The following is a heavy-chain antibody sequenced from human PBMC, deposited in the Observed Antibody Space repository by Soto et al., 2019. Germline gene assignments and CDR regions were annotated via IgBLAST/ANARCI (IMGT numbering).Heavy chain of an antibody. CDR2: IYPGDSDT. CDR3: ARTRSFTLGFYYDGMDV. Sequence: EVQLVQSGAEVKKPGESLKISCQGSGYSFASYWIGWVRQMPGKDLEWMGIIYPGDSDTRYSPSFQGQVTISADKSLRTAYLQWTSLKASDTALYYWARTRSFTLGFYYDGMDVWGQGTTVTVSS. D-gene: IGHD6-6*01. CDR1: GYSFASYW. J-gene: IGHJ6*02. V-gene: IGHV5-51*01.